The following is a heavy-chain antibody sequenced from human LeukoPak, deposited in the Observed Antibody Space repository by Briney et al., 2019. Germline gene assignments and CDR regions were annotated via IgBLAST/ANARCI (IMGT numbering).Heavy chain of an antibody. CDR2: ISGSGGST. V-gene: IGHV3-23*01. J-gene: IGHJ3*02. Sequence: GGSLRLSCAASGFTFSSYSMNWVRQAPGKGLEWVSAISGSGGSTYYANSVKGRFTISRDNSKNTLYLQMNSLRAEDTAVYYCARHDVTEVAFDIWGQGTMVTVSS. CDR1: GFTFSSYS. CDR3: ARHDVTEVAFDI.